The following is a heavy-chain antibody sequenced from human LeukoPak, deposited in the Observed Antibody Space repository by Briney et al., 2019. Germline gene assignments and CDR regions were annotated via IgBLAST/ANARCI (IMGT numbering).Heavy chain of an antibody. Sequence: GASLRLSCAASGFTFSSFPMTWVRLAPGKGLEWVSTITGSGGSTYYAESVKGRFTISRDNSNNTLYLQMNSLRGEDTALYYCAKDLAGCSDSWGQGTLVTVS. CDR1: GFTFSSFP. CDR2: ITGSGGST. CDR3: AKDLAGCSDS. D-gene: IGHD2-8*01. V-gene: IGHV3-23*01. J-gene: IGHJ4*02.